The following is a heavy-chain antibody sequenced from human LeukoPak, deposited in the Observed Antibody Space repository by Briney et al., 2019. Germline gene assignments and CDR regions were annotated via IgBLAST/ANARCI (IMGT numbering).Heavy chain of an antibody. J-gene: IGHJ4*02. CDR2: INHSGST. Sequence: GSLRLSCAASGFTFSSYAMAWIRQPPGKGLEWIGEINHSGSTNYNPSLKSRVTISVDTSKNRFSLKLSSVTAADTAVYYCARTSTVVNSNFDYWGQGTLVTVSS. CDR1: GFTFSSYA. D-gene: IGHD4-23*01. CDR3: ARTSTVVNSNFDY. V-gene: IGHV4-34*01.